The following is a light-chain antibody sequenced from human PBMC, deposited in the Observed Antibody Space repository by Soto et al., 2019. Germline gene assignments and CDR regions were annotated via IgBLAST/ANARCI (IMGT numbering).Light chain of an antibody. CDR3: QQYNKWPLT. V-gene: IGKV3-15*01. CDR1: QSVSSNY. Sequence: DIGLTQSSCTLSWSSGERATLSCRASQSVSSNYLAWYQQKAGQAPRPLIYDTSTRATGIPARFSGSGYGTEFNLTISSLQSEDSAVYHCQQYNKWPLTFGGGTKVDIK. J-gene: IGKJ4*01. CDR2: DTS.